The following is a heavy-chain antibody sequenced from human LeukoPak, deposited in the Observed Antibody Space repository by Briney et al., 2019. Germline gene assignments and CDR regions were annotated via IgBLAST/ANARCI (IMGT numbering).Heavy chain of an antibody. V-gene: IGHV1-8*01. CDR1: GYTFTSYD. D-gene: IGHD3-10*01. Sequence: GASVKVSCKASGYTFTSYDINWVRQATGQGLEWMGWMNPNSGNTGYAQKFQGRVTMTRNTSISTAYMELSSLRFEDTAVYYCARGRLRFGDLAGYWGQGTLVTVSS. CDR3: ARGRLRFGDLAGY. J-gene: IGHJ4*02. CDR2: MNPNSGNT.